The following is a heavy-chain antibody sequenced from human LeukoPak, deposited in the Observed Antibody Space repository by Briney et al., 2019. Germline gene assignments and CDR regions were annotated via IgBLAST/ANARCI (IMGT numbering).Heavy chain of an antibody. CDR3: ARVQTPYNTIYSVFFDY. J-gene: IGHJ4*01. V-gene: IGHV1-46*01. D-gene: IGHD2/OR15-2a*01. CDR1: GYSFTSHL. Sequence: ASVKVSCKTSGYSFTSHLMHWVRQAPGQGLEWMGMINPSGGSTTYAQKFQGRVTLAMGTSTSTVYMKLSSLRSDDTAVYYCARVQTPYNTIYSVFFDYWGHGIRVTVSS. CDR2: INPSGGST.